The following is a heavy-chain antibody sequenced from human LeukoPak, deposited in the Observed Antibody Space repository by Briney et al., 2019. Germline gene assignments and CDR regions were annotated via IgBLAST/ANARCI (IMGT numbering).Heavy chain of an antibody. CDR3: ARGQKTLFDP. CDR2: ISSSSSYI. V-gene: IGHV3-21*01. Sequence: GGSLRLSCAASGFTFSSYGMRWVRQAPGKGLEWVSSISSSSSYIYYADSVKGRFTISRDNAKNSLYLQMNSLRAEDTAVYYCARGQKTLFDPWGQGTLVTVSS. J-gene: IGHJ5*02. CDR1: GFTFSSYG.